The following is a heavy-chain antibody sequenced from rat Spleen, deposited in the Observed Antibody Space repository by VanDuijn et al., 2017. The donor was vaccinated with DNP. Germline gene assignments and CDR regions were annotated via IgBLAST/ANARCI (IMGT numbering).Heavy chain of an antibody. CDR2: ISTGGGNT. V-gene: IGHV5S13*01. Sequence: EVQLVESGGGLVQPGRSLKLSCAASGFTFSNYGMAWVRQAPTKGLEWVAAISTGGGNTYYRDSVKGRFTISRDNAKSSLYLQMDRLSSQDTSTYYSASNPHIRTPAPFDYWGQGVMVTVSS. J-gene: IGHJ2*01. D-gene: IGHD3-8*01. CDR1: GFTFSNYG. CDR3: ASNPHIRTPAPFDY.